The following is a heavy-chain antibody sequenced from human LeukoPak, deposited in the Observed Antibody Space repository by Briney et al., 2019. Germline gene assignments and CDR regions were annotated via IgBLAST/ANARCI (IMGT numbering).Heavy chain of an antibody. CDR1: GFTFDDYA. CDR2: ISWNSGSI. D-gene: IGHD2-15*01. J-gene: IGHJ4*02. Sequence: GGSLRPSCAASGFTFDDYAMHWVRQAPGKGLEWVSGISWNSGSIGYADSVKGRFTISRDNAKNSLYLQMNSLRAEDTALYYCAKDMFRLGYCSGGSCPVDYWGQGTLVTVSS. V-gene: IGHV3-9*01. CDR3: AKDMFRLGYCSGGSCPVDY.